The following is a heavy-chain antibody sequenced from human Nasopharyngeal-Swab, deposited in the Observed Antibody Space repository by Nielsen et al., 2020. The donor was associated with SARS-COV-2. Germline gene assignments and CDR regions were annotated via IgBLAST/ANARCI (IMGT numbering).Heavy chain of an antibody. CDR1: GFTFSSYG. CDR3: AKEPGVLWFGELFSYGMDV. J-gene: IGHJ6*02. V-gene: IGHV3-30*18. Sequence: GESLKISWAASGFTFSSYGMHWVRQAPGKGLEWVAVISYDGSNKYYADSVKGRFTISRDNSKNTLYLQMNSLRAEDTAVYYCAKEPGVLWFGELFSYGMDVWGQGTTVTVSS. D-gene: IGHD3-10*01. CDR2: ISYDGSNK.